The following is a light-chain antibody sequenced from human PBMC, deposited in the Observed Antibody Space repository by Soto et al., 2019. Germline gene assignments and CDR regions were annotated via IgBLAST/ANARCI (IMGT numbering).Light chain of an antibody. CDR3: HQYENWPQT. CDR1: QSVSSN. Sequence: EIVMTQSPATLSVSPGERATLSCMASQSVSSNLAWYQQKPGQAPRLLIYGASTRATGIPARFSGSGSGTDFTLTISRLQSEDFALYYCHQYENWPQTFGQGTKVDIK. J-gene: IGKJ1*01. V-gene: IGKV3-15*01. CDR2: GAS.